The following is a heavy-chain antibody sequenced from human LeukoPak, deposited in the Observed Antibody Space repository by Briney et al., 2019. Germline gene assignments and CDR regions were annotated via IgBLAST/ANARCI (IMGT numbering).Heavy chain of an antibody. J-gene: IGHJ4*02. CDR3: ARQTYYYGSGTYYYYFDY. CDR1: GFTFSSYD. CDR2: IWSDATNK. V-gene: IGHV3-33*01. D-gene: IGHD3-10*01. Sequence: GGSLRLSCAASGFTFSSYDMHWVRQGPGKGLEWVTVIWSDATNKYYADSVKGRSTISRDNSTNTLYLQMNSLRAEDTAVYFCARQTYYYGSGTYYYYFDYWGQGTLVTVSS.